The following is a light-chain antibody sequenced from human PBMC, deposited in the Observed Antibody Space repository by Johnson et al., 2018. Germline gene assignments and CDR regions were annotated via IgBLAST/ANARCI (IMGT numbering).Light chain of an antibody. CDR2: ENN. V-gene: IGLV1-51*02. Sequence: QSVLTQPPSVSAAPGQKVTISCSGSSSNIGNNYVSWYQQLPGTAPKLLIYENNKRPSGIPDRFSGSKSGTSATLGINGLQTGEQADYYCGTWDSSLRARNVFGTGIKVTVL. CDR1: SSNIGNNY. CDR3: GTWDSSLRARNV. J-gene: IGLJ1*01.